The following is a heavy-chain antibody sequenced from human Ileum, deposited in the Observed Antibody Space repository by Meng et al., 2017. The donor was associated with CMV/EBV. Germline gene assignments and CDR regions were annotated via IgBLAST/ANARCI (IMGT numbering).Heavy chain of an antibody. Sequence: HITLKESGPTLLKPTQTLTLTCTFSGFSLTTNVESVGWIRQPPGKALEWLALIHGGGGKQYSPSLQSRLTATRDTSKNQVVLTMTNVDPVDTATYYCVHRYSSSSGQVSWGQGTLVTVSS. CDR3: VHRYSSSSGQVS. J-gene: IGHJ5*02. V-gene: IGHV2-5*02. CDR2: IHGGGGK. D-gene: IGHD6-6*01. CDR1: GFSLTTNVES.